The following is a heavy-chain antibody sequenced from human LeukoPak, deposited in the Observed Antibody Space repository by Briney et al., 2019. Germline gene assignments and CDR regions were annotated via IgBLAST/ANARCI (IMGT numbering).Heavy chain of an antibody. Sequence: SETPSLTCTVSGGSINTYYWSWIRQPPGKGLEWIGYLYNSGTTNYNPSLKSRVSISGDTSKNQFSLKLNSMTAADTAVYYCATRGVKTTRFDYWGQGILVTVSS. J-gene: IGHJ4*02. CDR3: ATRGVKTTRFDY. D-gene: IGHD1-1*01. V-gene: IGHV4-59*01. CDR1: GGSINTYY. CDR2: LYNSGTT.